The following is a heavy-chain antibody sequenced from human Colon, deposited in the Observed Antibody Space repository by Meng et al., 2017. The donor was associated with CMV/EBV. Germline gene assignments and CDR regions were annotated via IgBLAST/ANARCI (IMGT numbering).Heavy chain of an antibody. Sequence: QGRLPALFPGLVSPSKTLTHTCCLSGGSIGSYYWNWMRQPDGKGLEWIGRIHTTDSNNYNPSLKSRVTISVDTSKNQFSLKLTSVTAADTAVYYCARDTGTTGTGSLFDYWGQGILVTVSS. V-gene: IGHV4-4*07. J-gene: IGHJ4*02. CDR3: ARDTGTTGTGSLFDY. CDR2: IHTTDSN. CDR1: GGSIGSYY. D-gene: IGHD1-1*01.